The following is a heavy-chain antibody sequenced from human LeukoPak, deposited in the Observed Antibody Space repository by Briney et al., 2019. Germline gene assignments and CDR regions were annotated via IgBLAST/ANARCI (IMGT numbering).Heavy chain of an antibody. D-gene: IGHD3-22*01. Sequence: ASETLSLTCTVSGGSISSGSYYWSWIRQPAGKGLEWIGRIYTSGSTNYNPSLKSRATISVDTSKNQFSLKLSSVTAADTAVYYCARVRRPFVYYDSSGYPTHYYYYMDVWGKGTTVTVSS. CDR1: GGSISSGSYY. J-gene: IGHJ6*03. CDR3: ARVRRPFVYYDSSGYPTHYYYYMDV. CDR2: IYTSGST. V-gene: IGHV4-61*02.